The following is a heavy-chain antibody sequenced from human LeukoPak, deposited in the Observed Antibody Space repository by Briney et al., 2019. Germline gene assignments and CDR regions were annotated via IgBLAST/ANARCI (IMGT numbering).Heavy chain of an antibody. D-gene: IGHD7-27*01. J-gene: IGHJ3*02. CDR1: GFTFSSYE. CDR3: ARVLGDWGSHAFDI. CDR2: ISSSGSTI. Sequence: GGSLRLSCAASGFTFSSYEMNWVRQAPGKGLEWVSYISSSGSTIYYADSVEGRFTISRDNAKNSLYLQMNSLRAEDTAVYYCARVLGDWGSHAFDIWGQGTMVTVSS. V-gene: IGHV3-48*03.